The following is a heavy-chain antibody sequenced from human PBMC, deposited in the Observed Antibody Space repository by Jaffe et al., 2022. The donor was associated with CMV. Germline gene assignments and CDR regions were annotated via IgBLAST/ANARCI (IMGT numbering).Heavy chain of an antibody. CDR2: IYYSGST. V-gene: IGHV4-39*01. J-gene: IGHJ4*02. D-gene: IGHD3-22*01. CDR3: ARHGASSGYYYVLYYFDY. Sequence: QLQLQESGPGLVKPSETLSLTCTVSGGSISSSSYYWGWIRQPPGKGLEWIGSIYYSGSTYYNPSLKSRVTISVDTSKNQFSLKLSSVTAADTAVYYCARHGASSGYYYVLYYFDYWGQGTLVTVSS. CDR1: GGSISSSSYY.